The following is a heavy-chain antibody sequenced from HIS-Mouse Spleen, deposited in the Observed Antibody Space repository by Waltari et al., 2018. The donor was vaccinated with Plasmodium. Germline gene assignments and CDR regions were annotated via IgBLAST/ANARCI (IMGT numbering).Heavy chain of an antibody. CDR3: ARSSTGEGNAFDI. D-gene: IGHD7-27*01. J-gene: IGHJ3*02. Sequence: QVQLQESGPGLVKPSQTLYLTRTVSGGPIRRGGYSWSCVRQHPGKVLEWIGYSYYSVSTYYNPSLKSRVTISVDTSKNQFSLKLSSVTAADTAVYYCARSSTGEGNAFDIWGQGTMVTVSS. V-gene: IGHV4-31*03. CDR2: SYYSVST. CDR1: GGPIRRGGYS.